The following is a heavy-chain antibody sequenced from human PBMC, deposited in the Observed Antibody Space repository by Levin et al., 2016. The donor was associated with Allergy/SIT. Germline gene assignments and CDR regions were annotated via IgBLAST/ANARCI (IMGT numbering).Heavy chain of an antibody. V-gene: IGHV4-4*02. CDR2: IYHSGST. J-gene: IGHJ4*02. CDR3: AKGGATWDY. D-gene: IGHD1-26*01. CDR1: GGSISSSKW. Sequence: GSLRLSCTVSGGSISSSKWWSWVRQPPGKGLEWIGEIYHSGSTNYNPSLKSRVIISVDKSKNQFSLKLSSVTAADTAVYYCAKGGATWDYWGQGTLVTVSS.